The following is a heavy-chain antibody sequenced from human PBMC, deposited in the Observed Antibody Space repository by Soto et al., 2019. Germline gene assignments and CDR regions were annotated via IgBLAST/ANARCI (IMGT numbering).Heavy chain of an antibody. V-gene: IGHV1-24*01. CDR3: ARGPPNWEYYYYMDV. CDR2: FDPEDGEA. Sequence: ASVKVSCKVSGYTLTELSMHWVRQAPGKGLEWMGGFDPEDGEAIYAQKYQGRDNMTEDTSTDTAYMELSSLRSEDTAVYYCARGPPNWEYYYYMDVWGKGITVTVSS. J-gene: IGHJ6*03. CDR1: GYTLTELS. D-gene: IGHD7-27*01.